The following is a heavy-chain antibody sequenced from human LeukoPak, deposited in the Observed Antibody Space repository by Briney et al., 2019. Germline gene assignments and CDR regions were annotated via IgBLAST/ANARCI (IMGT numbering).Heavy chain of an antibody. CDR1: GFTFSSYA. CDR3: ARSRDGYNGNFDY. D-gene: IGHD5-24*01. J-gene: IGHJ4*02. Sequence: GRSLRLSCAASGFTFSSYAMHWVRQAPGKGLEWVAVISYDGSNKYYADSVKGRFTTSRDNSKNTLYLQMNSLRAEDTAVYYCARSRDGYNGNFDYWGQGTLVTVSS. CDR2: ISYDGSNK. V-gene: IGHV3-30-3*01.